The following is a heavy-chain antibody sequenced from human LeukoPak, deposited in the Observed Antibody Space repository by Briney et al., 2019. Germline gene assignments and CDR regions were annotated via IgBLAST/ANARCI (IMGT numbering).Heavy chain of an antibody. CDR1: GGSISSGDSY. CDR2: IYYSGST. V-gene: IGHV4-30-4*01. CDR3: ARTTVVAATPGAFDY. D-gene: IGHD2-15*01. Sequence: PSQTLSLTCTVSGGSISSGDSYWSWIRQPPGKGLEWIGYIYYSGSTYYNPSLKSRVTISVDTSKNQFSLKLSSVTAADTAVYYCARTTVVAATPGAFDYWGQGTLVTVSS. J-gene: IGHJ4*02.